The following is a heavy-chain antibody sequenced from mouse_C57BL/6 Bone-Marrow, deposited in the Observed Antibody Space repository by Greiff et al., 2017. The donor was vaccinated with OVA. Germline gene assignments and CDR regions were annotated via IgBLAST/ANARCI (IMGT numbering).Heavy chain of an antibody. J-gene: IGHJ2*01. D-gene: IGHD3-3*01. CDR3: AREGRAYCDY. Sequence: EVKLMESGGGLVKPGGSLKLSCAASGFTFSSYAMSWVRQTPEKRLEWVATISDGGSYTYYPDNVKGRFTISRDNAKNNLYLQMSHLKSEDTAMYYCAREGRAYCDYWGQGTTLTVSS. CDR2: ISDGGSYT. CDR1: GFTFSSYA. V-gene: IGHV5-4*01.